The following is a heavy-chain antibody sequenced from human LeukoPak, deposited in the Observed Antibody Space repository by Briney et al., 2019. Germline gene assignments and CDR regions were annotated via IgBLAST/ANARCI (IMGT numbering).Heavy chain of an antibody. CDR3: ARGSFDWLPNWFDP. Sequence: SETLSLTCTVSGGSISSYYWSWIRQPAGKGLEWIGRIYTSGSTNYNPSLKSRVTISGDTSKNQFSLKLSSVTAADTAVYYCARGSFDWLPNWFDPWGQGTLVTVSS. V-gene: IGHV4-4*07. CDR2: IYTSGST. J-gene: IGHJ5*02. D-gene: IGHD3-9*01. CDR1: GGSISSYY.